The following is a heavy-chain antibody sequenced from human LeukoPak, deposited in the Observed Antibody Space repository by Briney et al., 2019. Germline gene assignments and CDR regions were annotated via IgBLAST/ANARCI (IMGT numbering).Heavy chain of an antibody. CDR2: INSDGTGT. CDR1: GFNFRGYW. V-gene: IGHV3-74*01. CDR3: TRDAGFCHSSGCWKPIDL. J-gene: IGHJ5*02. D-gene: IGHD3-22*01. Sequence: GGSPSPSRTASGFNFRGYWMHWVRQAPGKGLVWVSRINSDGTGTYADSVKGRFTISRDNANNTLYLQIHSLRSDDTAVYYCTRDAGFCHSSGCWKPIDLCGQGALVTVSS.